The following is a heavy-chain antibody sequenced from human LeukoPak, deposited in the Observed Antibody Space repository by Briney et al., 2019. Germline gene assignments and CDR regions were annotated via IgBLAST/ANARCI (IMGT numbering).Heavy chain of an antibody. CDR1: GGTFTSYG. CDR2: IIPTFRTT. V-gene: IGHV1-69*13. J-gene: IGHJ6*03. Sequence: GASVKVSCKASGGTFTSYGISRVRQAPGQGLEWMGGIIPTFRTTNYAQKFQGRVTITADESTSTAYMELSSLRSEDTAVYYCARTYYDLWSGRYYFYYMDVWGKGTTVTVSS. CDR3: ARTYYDLWSGRYYFYYMDV. D-gene: IGHD3-3*01.